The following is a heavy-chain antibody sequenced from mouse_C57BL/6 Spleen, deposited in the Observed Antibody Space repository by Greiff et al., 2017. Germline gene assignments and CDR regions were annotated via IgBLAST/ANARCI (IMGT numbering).Heavy chain of an antibody. CDR1: GYAFSSSW. CDR2: IYPGDGDT. CDR3: ARFDYGGFDY. D-gene: IGHD2-4*01. J-gene: IGHJ2*01. Sequence: VQLQQSGPELVKPGASVKISCKASGYAFSSSWMNWVKQRPGKGLEWIGRIYPGDGDTNYNGKFKGKATLTADKSSSTAYMQLSSLTSEDSAVYFCARFDYGGFDYWGQGTTLTVSS. V-gene: IGHV1-82*01.